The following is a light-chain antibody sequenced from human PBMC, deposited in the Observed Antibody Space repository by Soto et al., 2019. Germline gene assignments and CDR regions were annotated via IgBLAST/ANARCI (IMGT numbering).Light chain of an antibody. CDR1: SSDIGGYNY. CDR3: SSYAGTNTLVL. J-gene: IGLJ2*01. V-gene: IGLV2-14*01. CDR2: DVN. Sequence: QSALTQPASVSGSPGQSITISCTGTSSDIGGYNYVSWFQQHPGKAPKLIIYDVNNRPSGVSNRFSGSKSGTTASLAISGLQTEDEAECFCSSYAGTNTLVLFGGGTKLTVL.